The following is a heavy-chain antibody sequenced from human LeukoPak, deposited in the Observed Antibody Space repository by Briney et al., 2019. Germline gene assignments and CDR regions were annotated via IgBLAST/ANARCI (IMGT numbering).Heavy chain of an antibody. CDR2: IKQDGSVK. V-gene: IGHV3-7*01. Sequence: GGSLRLSCVASGFPFSNYWISWVRQAPGRGLEWVANIKQDGSVKYYVDSVKGRFTISRDNAKNSVYLQMNSLRAEDTALYYCARIGYSSSSFDYWGQGTLVTVSS. D-gene: IGHD2-15*01. J-gene: IGHJ4*02. CDR1: GFPFSNYW. CDR3: ARIGYSSSSFDY.